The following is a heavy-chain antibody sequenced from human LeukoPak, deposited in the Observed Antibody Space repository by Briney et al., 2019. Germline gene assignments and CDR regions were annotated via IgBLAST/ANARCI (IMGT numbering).Heavy chain of an antibody. V-gene: IGHV3-23*01. CDR2: ISGSGGST. J-gene: IGHJ4*02. Sequence: GGSLRLSCVVSGLRFSNYGMSWVRQAPGKGLEWVSAISGSGGSTYYADSVKGRFTISRDNSKNTLYLQMNSLRAEDTAVYYCAKDRSGPDQLGIFYFDYWGQGTLVTVSS. CDR3: AKDRSGPDQLGIFYFDY. CDR1: GLRFSNYG. D-gene: IGHD7-27*01.